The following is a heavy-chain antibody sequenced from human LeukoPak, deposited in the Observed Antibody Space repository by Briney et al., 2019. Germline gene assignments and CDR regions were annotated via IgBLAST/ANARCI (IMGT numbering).Heavy chain of an antibody. V-gene: IGHV1-2*02. CDR3: ARDDALVATGSFDY. Sequence: GASVKVSCKASGYTFTGYYMYWVRQTPGQGLECMGWINPNSGGTNYAQKLQGRVTMTTDTSTSTAYMELRSLRSDDTAVYYCARDDALVATGSFDYWGQGTLVTVSS. CDR1: GYTFTGYY. D-gene: IGHD5-12*01. J-gene: IGHJ4*02. CDR2: INPNSGGT.